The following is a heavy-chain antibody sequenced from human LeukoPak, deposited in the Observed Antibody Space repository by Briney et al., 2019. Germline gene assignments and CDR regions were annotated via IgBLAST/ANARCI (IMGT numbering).Heavy chain of an antibody. V-gene: IGHV3-30*02. J-gene: IGHJ6*03. CDR2: IWYDKSDE. CDR1: GFSFSYHG. Sequence: GGSLRLSCAASGFSFSYHGMHWVRQAPGKGLEWVSFIWYDKSDEYYADSVKGRFTITRDNSQNTLYLQMNSLRAEDTAVYYCAKGTGHGDYKRFGSPYMDVWGKGTTVTVSS. CDR3: AKGTGHGDYKRFGSPYMDV. D-gene: IGHD4-17*01.